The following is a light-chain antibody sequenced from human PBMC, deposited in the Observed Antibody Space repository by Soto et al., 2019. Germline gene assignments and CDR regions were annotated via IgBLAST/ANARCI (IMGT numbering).Light chain of an antibody. V-gene: IGKV3-15*01. Sequence: IVMTQSPTTLSVSPGERATLSCKASQSVGTNLTWYQQKPGQTPRLLVYGASTRATAFPARFSGSGSGTQFTLTISSLQSEDFAVYYCLQYNNWPLTFGGGTRVDVK. J-gene: IGKJ4*01. CDR2: GAS. CDR3: LQYNNWPLT. CDR1: QSVGTN.